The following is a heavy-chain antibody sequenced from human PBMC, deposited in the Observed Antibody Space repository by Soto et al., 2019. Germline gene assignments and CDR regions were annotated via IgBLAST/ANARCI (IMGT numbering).Heavy chain of an antibody. CDR3: ARDYYYDREDAFDI. CDR1: GFTFSDYY. CDR2: ISSNGSTI. V-gene: IGHV3-11*01. J-gene: IGHJ3*02. Sequence: PGGSLRLSCAASGFTFSDYYMSWIRQAPGKGLEWVSYISSNGSTIYYADSVKGRFTISRDNAKNTLYLQMNSLRAEDMAVYYCARDYYYDREDAFDIWGQGTMVTVSS. D-gene: IGHD3-22*01.